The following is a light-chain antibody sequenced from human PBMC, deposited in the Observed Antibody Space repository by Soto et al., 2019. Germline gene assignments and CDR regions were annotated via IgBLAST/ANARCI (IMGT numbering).Light chain of an antibody. J-gene: IGKJ2*01. CDR1: QSVLYSSNNKNY. CDR3: QQYYSTPPRYT. V-gene: IGKV4-1*01. Sequence: DIVMTQSPDSLAVSLGERATINCKSSQSVLYSSNNKNYLAWYQQKPGQPPKLLIYWASTRESGVPDRFSGSGSGTDFTLTISSLQAEDVAVYSCQQYYSTPPRYTFGQGTKLEIK. CDR2: WAS.